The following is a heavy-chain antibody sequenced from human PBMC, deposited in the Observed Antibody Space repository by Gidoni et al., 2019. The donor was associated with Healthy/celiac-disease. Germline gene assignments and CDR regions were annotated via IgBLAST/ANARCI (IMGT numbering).Heavy chain of an antibody. CDR3: ARLSEDSSGYYSGLDY. CDR2: ISSSSSYI. CDR1: GFTFSSYS. J-gene: IGHJ4*02. Sequence: EVQLVESGGGLVKPGGSLRLSCAASGFTFSSYSMNWVRQAPGKGLEWVSSISSSSSYIYYADSVKGRFTISRDNAKNSLYLQMNSLRAEDTAVYYCARLSEDSSGYYSGLDYWGQGTLVTVSS. D-gene: IGHD3-22*01. V-gene: IGHV3-21*01.